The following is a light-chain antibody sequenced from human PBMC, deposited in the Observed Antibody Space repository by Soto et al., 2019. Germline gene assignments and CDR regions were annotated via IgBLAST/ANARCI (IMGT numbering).Light chain of an antibody. CDR1: QSISTW. CDR2: KAS. V-gene: IGKV1-5*03. CDR3: QQYNSYSPT. Sequence: DIQITHSPSTMSASVLYRVTITCRASQSISTWLAWYQQEPGKAPKLLIHKASSLQSGVPSRFSGSGSGTDFTLTISSLHPDDFATYYCQQYNSYSPTFGQGTKVDI. J-gene: IGKJ1*01.